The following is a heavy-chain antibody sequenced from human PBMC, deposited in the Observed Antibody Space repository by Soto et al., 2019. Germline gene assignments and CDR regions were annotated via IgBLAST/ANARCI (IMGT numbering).Heavy chain of an antibody. Sequence: GGSLRLSCAASGFTFSNAWMSWVRQAPGKGLVWVSRINTDGSTTTYADSVKGRFTISRDNAKNTLYLQMNSLRAEDTAVYYCARVAVAGTTFDYWGQGIWVTVSS. V-gene: IGHV3-74*01. J-gene: IGHJ4*02. D-gene: IGHD6-19*01. CDR1: GFTFSNAW. CDR2: INTDGSTT. CDR3: ARVAVAGTTFDY.